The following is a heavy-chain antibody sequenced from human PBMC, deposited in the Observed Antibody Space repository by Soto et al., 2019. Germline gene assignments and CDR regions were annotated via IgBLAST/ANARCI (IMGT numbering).Heavy chain of an antibody. Sequence: QVQLVESGGGVVQPGRSLRLSCAASGFTFSSYGMHWVRQAPGKGLEWVSVISYDGINKYYADSVKGRFPISRDNYKNTLYLQMNSLRAEDTAVYYCARSVYNWNNGFFDYWGQGTLVTVSS. CDR3: ARSVYNWNNGFFDY. CDR1: GFTFSSYG. CDR2: ISYDGINK. J-gene: IGHJ4*02. D-gene: IGHD1-1*01. V-gene: IGHV3-30*03.